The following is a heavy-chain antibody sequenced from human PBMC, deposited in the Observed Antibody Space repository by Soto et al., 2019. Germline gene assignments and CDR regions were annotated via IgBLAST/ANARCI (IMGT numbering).Heavy chain of an antibody. J-gene: IGHJ6*02. CDR2: ISAYNGDT. CDR1: GYTLSTYG. CDR3: AREPKSTTGTSRPYYYYGMDG. V-gene: IGHV1-18*01. Sequence: ASAKVSCKASGYTLSTYGISWVRQAPGQGLEWMGWISAYNGDTNYAQKLRGRVTMTTDTSTSTAYMELRSLRYDDTAVYYCAREPKSTTGTSRPYYYYGMDGGGQGTTVTVSS. D-gene: IGHD1-1*01.